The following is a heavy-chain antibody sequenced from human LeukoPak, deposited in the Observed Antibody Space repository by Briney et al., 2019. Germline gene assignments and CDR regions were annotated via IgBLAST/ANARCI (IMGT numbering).Heavy chain of an antibody. CDR2: IYHSGST. CDR1: GYSISSGYY. J-gene: IGHJ6*02. V-gene: IGHV4-38-2*01. D-gene: IGHD2-2*02. Sequence: SETLSLTCAVSGYSISSGYYWGWIRQPPGKGLEWIGSIYHSGSTYYNPSLKSRVTISVDTSKNQFSLKLSSVTAADTAVYYCARAYCSSTSCYTGHYYGMDVWGQGTTVTVSS. CDR3: ARAYCSSTSCYTGHYYGMDV.